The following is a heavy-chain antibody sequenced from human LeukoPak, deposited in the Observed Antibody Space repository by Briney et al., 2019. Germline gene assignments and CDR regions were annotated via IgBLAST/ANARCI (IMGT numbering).Heavy chain of an antibody. CDR2: IYYSGTT. Sequence: PSETLSLTCSVSGGSISSGDYFWTWIRQPPGKGLEYIGYIYYSGTTYYNPSLKSRITMSVDMSANQFSLRLTSVSAADAAVYYCTRAYWIGFHFDSWGQGILVSVSS. CDR1: GGSISSGDYF. CDR3: TRAYWIGFHFDS. J-gene: IGHJ4*02. V-gene: IGHV4-30-4*01. D-gene: IGHD3-3*01.